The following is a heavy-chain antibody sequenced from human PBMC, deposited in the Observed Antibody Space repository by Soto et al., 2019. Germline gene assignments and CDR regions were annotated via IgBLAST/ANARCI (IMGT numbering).Heavy chain of an antibody. D-gene: IGHD1-26*01. J-gene: IGHJ4*02. CDR1: GSTFTVYS. CDR3: ARDLAKGGGSAGFDY. V-gene: IGHV1-2*02. CDR2: INPKSGGT. Sequence: QVQLVQSGAEVKKPGASVNVSCQASGSTFTVYSMHWVRQAPGPGLEWMGWINPKSGGTMYPQKFQGRVTMTWDTSISTAYMALTRLRSDDTAVYYCARDLAKGGGSAGFDYWGQGTLVTVSS.